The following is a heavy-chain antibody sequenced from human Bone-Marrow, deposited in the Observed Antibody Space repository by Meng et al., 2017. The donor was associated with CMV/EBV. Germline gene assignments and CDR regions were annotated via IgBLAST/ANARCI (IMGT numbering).Heavy chain of an antibody. J-gene: IGHJ4*02. CDR2: IIPIFGTA. V-gene: IGHV1-69*05. D-gene: IGHD3-3*01. CDR3: AREGGTYYDFWSGYPYYFDY. CDR1: GYTFTSYG. Sequence: SVKVSCKASGYTFTSYGISWVRQAPGQGLEWMGGIIPIFGTANYAQKFQGRVTITTDESTSTAYMELSSLRSEDTAVYYCAREGGTYYDFWSGYPYYFDYWGQGTLVTVSS.